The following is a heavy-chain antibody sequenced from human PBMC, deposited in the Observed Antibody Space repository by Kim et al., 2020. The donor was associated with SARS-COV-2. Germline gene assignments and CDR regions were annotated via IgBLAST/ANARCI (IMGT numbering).Heavy chain of an antibody. CDR3: ARELTPEPEYRIYGSGSYSWFDP. V-gene: IGHV1-69*13. Sequence: SVKVSCKASGGTFSSYAISWVRQAPGQGLEWMGGIIPIFGTANYAQKFQGRVTITADESTSTAYMELSSLRSEDTAVYYCARELTPEPEYRIYGSGSYSWFDPWGQGTLVTVSS. CDR2: IIPIFGTA. D-gene: IGHD3-10*01. CDR1: GGTFSSYA. J-gene: IGHJ5*02.